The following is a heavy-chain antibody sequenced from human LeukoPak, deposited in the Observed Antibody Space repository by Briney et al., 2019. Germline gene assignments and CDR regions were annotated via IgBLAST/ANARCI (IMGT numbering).Heavy chain of an antibody. V-gene: IGHV3-74*01. D-gene: IGHD3-3*01. CDR1: GFTFSSYA. CDR2: INSDGSST. J-gene: IGHJ6*03. Sequence: GGSLRLSCAASGFTFSSYAMGWVRQAPGKGLVWVSRINSDGSSTSYADSVKGRFTISRDNAKNTLYLQMNSLRAEDTAVYYCARDGTYYDFWSGYYQPLPSYYYYMDVWGKGTTVTVSS. CDR3: ARDGTYYDFWSGYYQPLPSYYYYMDV.